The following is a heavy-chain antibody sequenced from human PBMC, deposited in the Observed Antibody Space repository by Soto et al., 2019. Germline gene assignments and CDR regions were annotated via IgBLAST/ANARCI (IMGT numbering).Heavy chain of an antibody. CDR2: IGPESGAT. Sequence: ASVKVSCKASGYTFTGHHIHWVRQAPEQGPEWMGEIGPESGATRYAQRFQGRVTMTRDMSITTVYMELNNLRPDDTAVYYCGRGRSGQIVVFHWGQGTPVTVSS. CDR1: GYTFTGHH. J-gene: IGHJ4*02. CDR3: GRGRSGQIVVFH. V-gene: IGHV1-2*02. D-gene: IGHD5-12*01.